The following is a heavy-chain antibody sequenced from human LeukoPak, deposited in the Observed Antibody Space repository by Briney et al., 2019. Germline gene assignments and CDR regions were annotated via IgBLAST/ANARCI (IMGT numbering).Heavy chain of an antibody. CDR2: INHSGST. CDR1: GGSFSGYY. V-gene: IGHV4-34*01. D-gene: IGHD3-16*01. Sequence: PSETLSLTCAVYGGSFSGYYWSWIRQPPGKGLEWIGEINHSGSTNYNPSLKSRVTISVDTSKNQFSLKLSSVTAADTAVYYCARVRGTFFDYWGQGPLVTVSS. CDR3: ARVRGTFFDY. J-gene: IGHJ4*02.